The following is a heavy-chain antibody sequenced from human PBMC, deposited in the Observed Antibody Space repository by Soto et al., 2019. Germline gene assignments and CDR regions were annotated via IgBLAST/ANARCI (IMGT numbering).Heavy chain of an antibody. D-gene: IGHD4-17*01. Sequence: GGSLRLSCAASGFTFGSYGMHWVRQAPGTGLEWVAVLSYDGGNKYYIDSVKGRFTISRDNSKNTLYLQMDSLKAEDTAVYYCAKARSGDPYDAFDIWGQGTVVTVSS. CDR2: LSYDGGNK. V-gene: IGHV3-30*18. CDR1: GFTFGSYG. J-gene: IGHJ3*02. CDR3: AKARSGDPYDAFDI.